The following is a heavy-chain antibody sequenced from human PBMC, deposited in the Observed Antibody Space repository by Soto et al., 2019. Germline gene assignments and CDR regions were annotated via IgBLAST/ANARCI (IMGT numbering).Heavy chain of an antibody. CDR1: GASMSPYY. CDR3: ARVGDGYNWDFDY. D-gene: IGHD5-12*01. V-gene: IGHV4-59*01. J-gene: IGHJ4*02. Sequence: SETLSLTCSVSGASMSPYYWTWVRQPPGKGLEWIANVYYRGTTNYNSSLKSRVTISVATSKNQFSLTMTSVSAADTAIYYCARVGDGYNWDFDYWGQGTLVTVSS. CDR2: VYYRGTT.